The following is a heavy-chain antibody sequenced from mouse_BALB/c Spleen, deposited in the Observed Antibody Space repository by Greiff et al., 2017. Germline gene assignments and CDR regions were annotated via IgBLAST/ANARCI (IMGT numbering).Heavy chain of an antibody. CDR3: ARPNYYYGSSPWFAY. J-gene: IGHJ3*01. CDR2: INPDSSTI. V-gene: IGHV4-1*02. Sequence: EVQLVESGGGLVQPGGSLKLSCAASGFDFSRYWMSWVRQAPGKGLEWIGEINPDSSTINYTPSLKDKFIISRDNAKNTLYLQMSKVRSEDTALYYCARPNYYYGSSPWFAYWGQGTLVTVSA. CDR1: GFDFSRYW. D-gene: IGHD1-1*01.